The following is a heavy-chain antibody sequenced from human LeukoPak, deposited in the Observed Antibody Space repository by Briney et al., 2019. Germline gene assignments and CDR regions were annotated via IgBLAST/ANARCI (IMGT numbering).Heavy chain of an antibody. Sequence: SQTLSLTCTVSGGSISSGSYYWGWIRQPPGKGLEWIGSIYYSGSTYYNPSLKSRVTISVDTSKNQFSLKLSSVTAADTAVYYCASAPLVGATTGWFDPWGQGTLVTVSS. CDR1: GGSISSGSYY. CDR2: IYYSGST. D-gene: IGHD1-26*01. J-gene: IGHJ5*02. CDR3: ASAPLVGATTGWFDP. V-gene: IGHV4-39*01.